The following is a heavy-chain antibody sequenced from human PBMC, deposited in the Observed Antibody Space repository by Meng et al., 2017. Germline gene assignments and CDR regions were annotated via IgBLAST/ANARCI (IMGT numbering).Heavy chain of an antibody. CDR1: GFTFSSYS. V-gene: IGHV3-21*01. CDR3: ARDRGYSYGDMRADY. J-gene: IGHJ4*02. D-gene: IGHD5-18*01. Sequence: GGSLRLSCAASGFTFSSYSMNWVRQAPGKGLEWVSSISSSSSYIYYADSVKGRFTISRDNAKNSLYLQMNSLRAEDTAVYYCARDRGYSYGDMRADYWGQGTLVTVSS. CDR2: ISSSSSYI.